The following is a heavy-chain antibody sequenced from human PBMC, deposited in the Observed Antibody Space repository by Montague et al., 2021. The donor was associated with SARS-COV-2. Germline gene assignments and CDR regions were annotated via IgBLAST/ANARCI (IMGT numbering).Heavy chain of an antibody. CDR3: ARHGRFSVIVNTPRGAFDI. CDR1: GDSITNTRYY. J-gene: IGHJ3*02. CDR2: VYNNGIT. D-gene: IGHD3-22*01. V-gene: IGHV4-39*01. Sequence: SETLSLTCNVSGDSITNTRYYWGWIRQAPGRPLEWIGSVYNNGITYYNPSLSSRVFISIDTSKNQFSLKLSSVTAADTAVYYCARHGRFSVIVNTPRGAFDIWGRGTMVNVS.